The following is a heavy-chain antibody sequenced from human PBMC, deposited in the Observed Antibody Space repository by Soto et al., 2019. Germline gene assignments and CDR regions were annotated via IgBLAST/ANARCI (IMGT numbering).Heavy chain of an antibody. D-gene: IGHD4-4*01. CDR1: GYTFTSYG. Sequence: GASVKVSCKASGYTFTSYGISWVRQAPGQGLEWMGWISAYNGNTNYAQKLQSRVTMTTDTSTSTAYMELRSLRSDDTAVYYCARDKYSNYYLINYYYYGMDVWGQGTTVTVSS. J-gene: IGHJ6*02. CDR2: ISAYNGNT. CDR3: ARDKYSNYYLINYYYYGMDV. V-gene: IGHV1-18*04.